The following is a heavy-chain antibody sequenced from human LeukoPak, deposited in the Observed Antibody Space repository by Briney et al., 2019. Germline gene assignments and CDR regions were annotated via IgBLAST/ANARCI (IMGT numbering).Heavy chain of an antibody. CDR3: ARYEYGSLYLDY. V-gene: IGHV4-34*01. J-gene: IGHJ4*02. CDR1: GGSFSGYY. D-gene: IGHD5-12*01. Sequence: PSETLSLTCAVYGGSFSGYYWDWIRQPPGKGLEWIGEINHSGSTNYNPSLKSRVTMSVDTTRNQFSLKLSSVTAADTAVYYCARYEYGSLYLDYWGQGTLVTVSS. CDR2: INHSGST.